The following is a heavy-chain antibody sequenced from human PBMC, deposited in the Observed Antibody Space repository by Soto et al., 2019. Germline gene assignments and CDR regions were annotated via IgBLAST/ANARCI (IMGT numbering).Heavy chain of an antibody. V-gene: IGHV1-3*01. J-gene: IGHJ4*02. CDR1: GYTFTIYA. D-gene: IGHD4-17*01. CDR3: ARSLIAVTTTLFDY. Sequence: SVKFCCKTSGYTFTIYAMHCVRQAPGQRLEWMGWINAGNGNTKYSQKFQGRVTITRDTSASTAYMELSSLRSEDTAVYYCARSLIAVTTTLFDYWGQGTLVTVSS. CDR2: INAGNGNT.